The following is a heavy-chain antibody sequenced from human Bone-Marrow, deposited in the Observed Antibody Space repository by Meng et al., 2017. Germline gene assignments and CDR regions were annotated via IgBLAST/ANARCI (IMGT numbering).Heavy chain of an antibody. J-gene: IGHJ4*02. CDR3: ASLRGYSGYDYY. CDR2: ISSSGSTI. V-gene: IGHV3-48*03. Sequence: GGSLRLSCAASGFTFSSYEMNWVRQAPGKGLEWVSYISSSGSTIYYADSVKGRFTISRDNAKNSLYLQMNSLRAEDTAVYYCASLRGYSGYDYYWGQGMLVTVSS. CDR1: GFTFSSYE. D-gene: IGHD5-12*01.